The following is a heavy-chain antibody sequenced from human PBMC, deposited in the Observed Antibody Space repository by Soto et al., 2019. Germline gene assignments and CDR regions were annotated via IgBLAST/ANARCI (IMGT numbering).Heavy chain of an antibody. Sequence: PGGSLRLSCADSGFTFTTYGMSWVRQAPGKGLEWVSSISDSGRRTNYAGFVKGRFTISRDNSKNTLYLQMNSLRVEDTAMYYCASEGLGTTGDFVLWGQGTLVTVSS. V-gene: IGHV3-23*01. D-gene: IGHD1-1*01. CDR1: GFTFTTYG. J-gene: IGHJ4*02. CDR3: ASEGLGTTGDFVL. CDR2: ISDSGRRT.